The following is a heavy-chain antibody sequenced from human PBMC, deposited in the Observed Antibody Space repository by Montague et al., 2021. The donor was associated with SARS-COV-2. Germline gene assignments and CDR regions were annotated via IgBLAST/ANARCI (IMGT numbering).Heavy chain of an antibody. Sequence: SLRLSCAASGFSFCDYAMHWVRQAPGLALEWVAVIWYDGSNSYYADSVKGRFTISRDNSKNAVYLQMNSLTADDTAIYYCAREKKEVQMDYWGLGTLVTVSS. CDR1: GFSFCDYA. CDR3: AREKKEVQMDY. V-gene: IGHV3-33*01. J-gene: IGHJ4*02. CDR2: IWYDGSNS. D-gene: IGHD5-24*01.